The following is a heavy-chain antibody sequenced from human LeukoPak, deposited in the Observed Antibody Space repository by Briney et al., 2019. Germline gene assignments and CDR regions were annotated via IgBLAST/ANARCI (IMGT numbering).Heavy chain of an antibody. CDR1: GGSIFSSNSY. D-gene: IGHD3-10*01. Sequence: SETLSLTCTVSGGSIFSSNSYWGWIRQPPGKGLEWIGSIYYIGSTYYNPSLKSRVTISVDMSNNHFSLKLTSVTAADTAVYYCARHGHYYGSGRQNPNFDYWGQGTLVTVSS. V-gene: IGHV4-39*01. CDR2: IYYIGST. J-gene: IGHJ4*02. CDR3: ARHGHYYGSGRQNPNFDY.